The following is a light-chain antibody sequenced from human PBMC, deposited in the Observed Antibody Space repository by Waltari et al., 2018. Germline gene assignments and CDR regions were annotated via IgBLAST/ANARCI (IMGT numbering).Light chain of an antibody. Sequence: QSVLTQPASVSGSPGQSITISCTGTSSAVGGYDYVSWYQQHPGKAPILIIYGVSSRPSGISIRFSGSKSGNTASLTISGLQAEDEADYYCSSYASSVTHVFGTGTKVTVL. CDR3: SSYASSVTHV. CDR1: SSAVGGYDY. CDR2: GVS. J-gene: IGLJ1*01. V-gene: IGLV2-14*03.